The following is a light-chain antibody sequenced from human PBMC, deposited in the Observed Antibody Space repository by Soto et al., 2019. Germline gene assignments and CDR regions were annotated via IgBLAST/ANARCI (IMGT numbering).Light chain of an antibody. CDR3: TSYAGGNNI. J-gene: IGLJ1*01. V-gene: IGLV2-8*01. CDR2: EVN. Sequence: QSALTQPPSASGSPGQPVTISCTGTSSDVGAYNYVSWYQQHPGKVPKLMVYEVNKRPSGVPDRFSGSKSGNTASLTVSGLQAEDEADYYCTSYAGGNNIFGTGTKVTVL. CDR1: SSDVGAYNY.